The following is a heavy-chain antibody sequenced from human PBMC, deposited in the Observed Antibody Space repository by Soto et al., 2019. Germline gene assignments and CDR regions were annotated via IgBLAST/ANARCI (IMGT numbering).Heavy chain of an antibody. CDR1: GFTFDDYA. V-gene: IGHV3-9*01. D-gene: IGHD6-19*01. Sequence: GGSLRLSCAASGFTFDDYAMHWVRQAPGKGLEWVSGISWNSGSIGYADSVKGRFTISRDNAKNSLYLQMNSLRAEDTALYYCAKDATSGGAVAASFDYWGQGTLVTVSS. CDR2: ISWNSGSI. CDR3: AKDATSGGAVAASFDY. J-gene: IGHJ4*02.